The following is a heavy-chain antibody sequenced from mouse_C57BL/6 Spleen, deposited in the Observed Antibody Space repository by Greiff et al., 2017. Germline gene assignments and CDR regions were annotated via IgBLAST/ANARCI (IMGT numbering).Heavy chain of an antibody. CDR1: GYTFTSYW. CDR2: IDPSDSYT. Sequence: QVQLQQPGAELVRPGTSVKLSCKASGYTFTSYWMHWVKQRPGQGLEWIGVIDPSDSYTNYNQKFKGKATLTVDTSSSTAYMQLSSLTSADSAVYYGARGRIYDGCPYAIDYWGQGTSVTVSS. V-gene: IGHV1-59*01. D-gene: IGHD2-3*01. CDR3: ARGRIYDGCPYAIDY. J-gene: IGHJ4*01.